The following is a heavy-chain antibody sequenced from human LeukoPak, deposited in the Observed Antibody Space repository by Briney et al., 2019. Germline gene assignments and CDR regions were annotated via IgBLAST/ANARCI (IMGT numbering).Heavy chain of an antibody. CDR1: GGSISSYY. CDR2: IYTSGST. CDR3: ARAAPSYYGSGSLGSYYYGMDV. D-gene: IGHD3-10*01. J-gene: IGHJ6*02. Sequence: SETLSLTCTVSGGSISSYYWSWIRQPAGKGLEWIGRIYTSGSTNYNPSLKSRVTMSVDTSKNQFSLKLSSVTAADTAVYYCARAAPSYYGSGSLGSYYYGMDVWGQGTTVTVSS. V-gene: IGHV4-4*07.